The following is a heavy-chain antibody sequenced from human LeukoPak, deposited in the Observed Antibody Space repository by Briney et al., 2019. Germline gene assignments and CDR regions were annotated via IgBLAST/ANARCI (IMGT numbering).Heavy chain of an antibody. D-gene: IGHD2-21*01. J-gene: IGHJ6*03. CDR2: IYYSGST. CDR3: ARGIPVAYYYMDV. V-gene: IGHV4-39*07. CDR1: GGSISSSSYY. Sequence: SETLSLTCTVSGGSISSSSYYWGWIRQPPGKGLEWIGSIYYSGSTYYNPSLKSRVTISVDTSKNQFSLKLSSVTAADTAVYYCARGIPVAYYYMDVWGKGTTVTVSS.